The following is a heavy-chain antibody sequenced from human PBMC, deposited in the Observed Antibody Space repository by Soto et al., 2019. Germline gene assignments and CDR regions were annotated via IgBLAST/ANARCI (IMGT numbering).Heavy chain of an antibody. CDR3: ARTLGYCSSTSCPSGMDV. CDR2: IGTAGDT. V-gene: IGHV3-13*01. J-gene: IGHJ6*03. CDR1: GFTFSSYD. Sequence: GGSLRLSCAASGFTFSSYDMHWVRQATGKGLEWVSAIGTAGDTYYPGSVKGRFTISRENAKNSLYLQMNSLRAGDTAVYYCARTLGYCSSTSCPSGMDVWGKGTTVTVSS. D-gene: IGHD2-2*01.